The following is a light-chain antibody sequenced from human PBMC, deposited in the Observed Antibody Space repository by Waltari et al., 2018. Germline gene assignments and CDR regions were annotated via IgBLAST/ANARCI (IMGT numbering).Light chain of an antibody. V-gene: IGLV1-51*02. Sequence: QSVLTQPPSVSPAPVTKVTISLSESRSNIGDNYVSLYQQLPGTAPKFLIDENNKRPSGIPDRCSGSRSGTSATLGITGIQTGDEADYYCGAWNSSLSAFVFGTGTKVTVL. J-gene: IGLJ1*01. CDR1: RSNIGDNY. CDR3: GAWNSSLSAFV. CDR2: ENN.